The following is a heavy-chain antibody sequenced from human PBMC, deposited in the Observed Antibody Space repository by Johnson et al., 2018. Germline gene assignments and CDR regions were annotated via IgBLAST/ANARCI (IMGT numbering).Heavy chain of an antibody. CDR2: TSYDGYNK. V-gene: IGHV3-30*18. Sequence: QEQLGEGGGGEVQPRRSMGVSCAASRFTFSSYAMHWVRQAPGKGLEWVAATSYDGYNKYYADSVKGRVTISRDNSKNTLFLQMNSLRAEDTAVYYCAKEKPQDSSAYDRPHDAFDIWGQGTMVTVSS. CDR3: AKEKPQDSSAYDRPHDAFDI. D-gene: IGHD3-22*01. J-gene: IGHJ3*02. CDR1: RFTFSSYA.